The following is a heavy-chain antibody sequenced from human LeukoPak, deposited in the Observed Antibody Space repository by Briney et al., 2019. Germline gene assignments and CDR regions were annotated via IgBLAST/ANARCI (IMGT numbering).Heavy chain of an antibody. CDR3: ANEIRPNDY. V-gene: IGHV3-23*01. CDR1: GFSFSSHA. D-gene: IGHD4-17*01. J-gene: IGHJ4*02. CDR2: ISISGDDT. Sequence: GGSLRLSCATSGFSFSSHAMTWVRQAPGKGLEWLSAISISGDDTYYADSVKGRFTISRDNSKNTLYLQMNSLSADDTAMYYCANEIRPNDYWGQGTLVTVSS.